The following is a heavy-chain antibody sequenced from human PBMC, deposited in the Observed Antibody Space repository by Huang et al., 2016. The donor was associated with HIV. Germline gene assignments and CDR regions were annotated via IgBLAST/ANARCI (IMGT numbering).Heavy chain of an antibody. V-gene: IGHV4-34*01. CDR1: GGSVSGHY. CDR2: INDNGDT. D-gene: IGHD6-13*01. Sequence: QVQLQQWGAGLLKPSETLSLTCGVYGGSVSGHYWSWIRQPPGKGMDWIAEINDNGDTNYNPCLKSRVTISVQPSRNQFALKLNSVTAADAAVYYCARASWYEPRTWYFGLWGRGTLVTVSS. CDR3: ARASWYEPRTWYFGL. J-gene: IGHJ2*01.